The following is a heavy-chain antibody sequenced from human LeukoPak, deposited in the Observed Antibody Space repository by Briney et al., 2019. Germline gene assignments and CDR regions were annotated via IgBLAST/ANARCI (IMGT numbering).Heavy chain of an antibody. CDR2: IYYSGST. D-gene: IGHD5-12*01. Sequence: SETLSLTCTVSGGSISSYYWSWIRQPPGKGLEWIGYIYYSGSTNYNPSLKSRVTISVDTSKNQFSLKLSSVTAADTAVYYCARYIVGTMNEDWGQGTLVTVSS. V-gene: IGHV4-59*08. CDR1: GGSISSYY. J-gene: IGHJ4*02. CDR3: ARYIVGTMNED.